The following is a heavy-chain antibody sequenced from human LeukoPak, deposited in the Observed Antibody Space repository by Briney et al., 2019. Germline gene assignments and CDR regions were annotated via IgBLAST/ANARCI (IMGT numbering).Heavy chain of an antibody. CDR1: GGSFSGYY. J-gene: IGHJ4*02. V-gene: IGHV4-34*01. CDR2: INHSGST. D-gene: IGHD2-15*01. Sequence: SETLSLTCAVYGGSFSGYYWSWIRQPPGKGLEWIGEINHSGSTNYNPSLKSRVTISVDTSKNQFSLKLSSVTAADTAVYYCARRGEDCSGGSCYPTNFDYWGQGTLVTVSS. CDR3: ARRGEDCSGGSCYPTNFDY.